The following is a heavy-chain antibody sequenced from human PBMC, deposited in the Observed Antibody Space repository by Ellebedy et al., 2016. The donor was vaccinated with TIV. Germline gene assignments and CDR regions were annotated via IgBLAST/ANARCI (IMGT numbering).Heavy chain of an antibody. J-gene: IGHJ6*02. Sequence: MPSETLSPTCTVSGGSTSSYYWSWIRQLPGKGLEWIGYIYSSGSTYYNPSLKSRVTISVDTSKNQFSLKLSSVTAADTAVYYCARLGRITMVRGSMDVWGQGTTVTVSS. CDR1: GGSTSSYY. D-gene: IGHD3-10*01. V-gene: IGHV4-59*04. CDR2: IYSSGST. CDR3: ARLGRITMVRGSMDV.